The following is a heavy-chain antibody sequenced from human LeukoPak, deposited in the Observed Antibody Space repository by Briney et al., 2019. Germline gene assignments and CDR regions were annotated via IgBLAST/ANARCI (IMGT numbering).Heavy chain of an antibody. J-gene: IGHJ4*02. V-gene: IGHV3-30*04. CDR1: GFIFDNFA. D-gene: IGHD2-15*01. CDR2: VSFDGTNN. CDR3: ARDRNVVGADFDY. Sequence: GRSLRLSCAASGFIFDNFAIHWVRQAPGKGLEWVSIVSFDGTNNFYADSVKGRFTVSRDDSKNTVYLHMNSLRPDDTAVYFCARDRNVVGADFDYWGQGTLVTVSS.